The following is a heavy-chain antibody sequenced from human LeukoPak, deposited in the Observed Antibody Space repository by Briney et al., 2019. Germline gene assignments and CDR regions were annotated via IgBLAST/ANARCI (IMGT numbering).Heavy chain of an antibody. D-gene: IGHD2-15*01. CDR1: GYTFTTYG. CDR3: ARGLYCSGGSCYIFDY. J-gene: IGHJ4*02. V-gene: IGHV1-18*01. CDR2: ISTYNGNT. Sequence: ASVKVSCKASGYTFTTYGISWVRQAPGQGLEWMGWISTYNGNTNYAQELQGRGTMTTDTSTSTAYMELRSLRSDDTAVYYCARGLYCSGGSCYIFDYWGQGTLVTVSS.